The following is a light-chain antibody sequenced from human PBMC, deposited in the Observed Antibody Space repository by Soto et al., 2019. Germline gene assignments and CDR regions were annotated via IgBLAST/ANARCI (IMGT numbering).Light chain of an antibody. V-gene: IGLV1-44*01. CDR3: AAWYDSLNGVV. J-gene: IGLJ2*01. Sequence: QSVLTQPPSASGTPGQRVTISCSGSSSNIGSYTVNWYQQLPGAAPKLLIYSNNQRPSGVPDRFSGAKSATSVALAISGLQSEDEADYYCAAWYDSLNGVVFGGGTKLTVL. CDR2: SNN. CDR1: SSNIGSYT.